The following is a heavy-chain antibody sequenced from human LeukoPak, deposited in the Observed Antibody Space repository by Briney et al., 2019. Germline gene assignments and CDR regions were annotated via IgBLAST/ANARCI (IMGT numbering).Heavy chain of an antibody. Sequence: GGSLRLSCAASGFTFSSYGMHWVRQAPGKGLEWVAFIRYDGSNKYYADSVKGRFTVSRDNSKNTLYLQMNSLRAEDTAVYYCAKDRTYYYDSSGYYHFDYWGQGTLVTVSS. J-gene: IGHJ4*02. CDR3: AKDRTYYYDSSGYYHFDY. V-gene: IGHV3-30*02. CDR2: IRYDGSNK. CDR1: GFTFSSYG. D-gene: IGHD3-22*01.